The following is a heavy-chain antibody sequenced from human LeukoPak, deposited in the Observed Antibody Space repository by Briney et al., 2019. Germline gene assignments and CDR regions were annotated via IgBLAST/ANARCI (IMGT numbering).Heavy chain of an antibody. V-gene: IGHV1-2*02. CDR3: ARGQSIAARGDDY. CDR2: INPNSGGT. CDR1: GYSFTAYF. J-gene: IGHJ4*02. D-gene: IGHD6-6*01. Sequence: ASVKVSCKASGYSFTAYFIHWVRQAPGQGLEWMGWINPNSGGTNYVQKFEGRVTMTRDMSTSTVYMELSSLRSEDTAVYYCARGQSIAARGDDYWGQGTLVTVSS.